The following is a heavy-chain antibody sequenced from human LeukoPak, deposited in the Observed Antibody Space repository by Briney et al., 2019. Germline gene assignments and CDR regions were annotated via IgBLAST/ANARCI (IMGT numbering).Heavy chain of an antibody. CDR3: ARAPSRGYSSSFEY. V-gene: IGHV5-51*01. J-gene: IGHJ4*02. CDR2: IYPDESNI. CDR1: GYSFPSYW. Sequence: GESLKISCKGSGYSFPSYWIAWVRQMPGKGLEWMGIIYPDESNIRYSPSFQGQVTISADKSISTAYLQWSSLKASDTAIYYCARAPSRGYSSSFEYWGQGTLVTSSS. D-gene: IGHD2-2*03.